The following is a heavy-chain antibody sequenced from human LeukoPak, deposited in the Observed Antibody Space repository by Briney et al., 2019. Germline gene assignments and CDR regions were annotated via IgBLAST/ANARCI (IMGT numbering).Heavy chain of an antibody. CDR3: ARGLYGSGSWFDP. CDR1: GYTFTGYY. V-gene: IGHV1-2*02. Sequence: GASVKVSCKASGYTFTGYYMHWVRQAPGQGLEWMGSINPNSGGTNYAQKFQGRVTMTRDTSISTAYMELSRLRSDDTAVYYCARGLYGSGSWFDPWGQGTLVTVSS. CDR2: INPNSGGT. D-gene: IGHD3-10*01. J-gene: IGHJ5*02.